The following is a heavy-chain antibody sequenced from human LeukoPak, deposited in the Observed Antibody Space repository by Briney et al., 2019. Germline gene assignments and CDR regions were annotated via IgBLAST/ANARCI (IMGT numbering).Heavy chain of an antibody. CDR2: YYSGST. CDR1: GGSISSSSYY. D-gene: IGHD3-10*01. CDR3: ARHYGP. V-gene: IGHV4-39*01. Sequence: SETLSLTCTVSGGSISSSSYYWGWIRQPPGKGLEWIVYYSGSTYYNPSLESRVTISVDTSKNQFSLKLSSVTAADTAVYYCARHYGPWGQGTLVTVSS. J-gene: IGHJ4*02.